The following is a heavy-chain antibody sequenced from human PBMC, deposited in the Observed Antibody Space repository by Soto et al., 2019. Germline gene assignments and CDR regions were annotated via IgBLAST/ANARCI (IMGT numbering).Heavy chain of an antibody. J-gene: IGHJ5*02. CDR1: GGTFSSYA. Sequence: GASVKVSCKASGGTFSSYAISWVRQAPGQGLEWMGGIIPIFGTANYAQRFQGRVTITADESTSTAYMELSSLRSEDTAVYYCAPMTVEYYDSSGYEGNWFDPWGQGTLVTVS. CDR2: IIPIFGTA. D-gene: IGHD3-22*01. V-gene: IGHV1-69*13. CDR3: APMTVEYYDSSGYEGNWFDP.